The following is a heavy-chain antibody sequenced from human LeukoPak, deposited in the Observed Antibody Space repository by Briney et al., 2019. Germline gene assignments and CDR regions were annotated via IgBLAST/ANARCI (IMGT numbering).Heavy chain of an antibody. CDR3: ARWWELLAGGAFDI. CDR1: GFTFSSYS. CDR2: ISSSSSYI. J-gene: IGHJ3*02. Sequence: GGSLRLSCAASGFTFSSYSMNWVRQAPGKGLEWVSSISSSSSYIYYADSVKGRFTISRDYAKNSLYLQMNSLRAEDTAVYYCARWWELLAGGAFDIWGQGTMVTVSS. V-gene: IGHV3-21*01. D-gene: IGHD1-26*01.